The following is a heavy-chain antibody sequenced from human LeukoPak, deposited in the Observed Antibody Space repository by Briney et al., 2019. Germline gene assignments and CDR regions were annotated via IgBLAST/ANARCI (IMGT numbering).Heavy chain of an antibody. Sequence: SETLSLTCTVSGGSISSYYWSWIRQPPGKGLEWIGYIYYSGSTNYNPSLKSRVTISVDTSKNQFSLKLSSVTAADTAVYYCARQRGSGSYNWFDPWGQGTPVTVSS. D-gene: IGHD1-26*01. J-gene: IGHJ5*02. CDR3: ARQRGSGSYNWFDP. CDR1: GGSISSYY. V-gene: IGHV4-59*01. CDR2: IYYSGST.